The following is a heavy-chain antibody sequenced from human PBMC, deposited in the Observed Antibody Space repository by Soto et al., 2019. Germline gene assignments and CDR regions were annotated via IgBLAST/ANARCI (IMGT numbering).Heavy chain of an antibody. CDR1: GFTFSSYA. Sequence: GGSLRLSCAASGFTFSSYAMSWVRQAPGKGLEWVSAISGSGGSTYYADSVKGRFTISRDNSKNTLYLQMNSLRAEDTAVYYCAKDLCVSDYYVSSGYYRDDYWGQGTLVTVSS. CDR3: AKDLCVSDYYVSSGYYRDDY. CDR2: ISGSGGST. J-gene: IGHJ4*02. V-gene: IGHV3-23*01. D-gene: IGHD3-22*01.